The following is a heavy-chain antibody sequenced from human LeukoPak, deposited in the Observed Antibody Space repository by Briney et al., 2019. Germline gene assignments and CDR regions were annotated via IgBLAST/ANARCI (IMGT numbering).Heavy chain of an antibody. J-gene: IGHJ3*02. CDR3: ATTWSREAAFDI. D-gene: IGHD3-10*01. V-gene: IGHV4-39*07. Sequence: PSETLSLTCTVSGGSIRGSSYYWGWIRQPPGKGLESIGSIYYSGSTYYNPSLKSRVTISVDTSKNQFSLKLSSVTAADTAVYYCATTWSREAAFDIWGQGTMVTVSS. CDR2: IYYSGST. CDR1: GGSIRGSSYY.